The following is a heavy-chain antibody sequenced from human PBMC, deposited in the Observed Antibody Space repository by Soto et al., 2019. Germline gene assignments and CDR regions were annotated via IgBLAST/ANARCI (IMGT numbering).Heavy chain of an antibody. V-gene: IGHV4-61*05. D-gene: IGHD3-9*01. Sequence: PSETLSLTCTVSGGSISSSSYYWGWIRQPPGKGLEWIGYVYYSGSSTSNPSLKSRVTMSADTSKNQLSLKVRSVTAADTAVYYCARVGERWQYFDWFYYFDSWGQGALVTVSS. CDR2: VYYSGSS. CDR1: GGSISSSSYY. CDR3: ARVGERWQYFDWFYYFDS. J-gene: IGHJ4*02.